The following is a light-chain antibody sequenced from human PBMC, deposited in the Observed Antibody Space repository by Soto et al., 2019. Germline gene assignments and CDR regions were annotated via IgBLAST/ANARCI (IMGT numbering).Light chain of an antibody. V-gene: IGLV2-14*01. J-gene: IGLJ1*01. CDR3: SSYTSSSTHV. CDR1: KNEKGGYNY. CDR2: DVS. Sequence: QSLLNQPGPLLGSPWQSINNSCTGTKNEKGGYNYVSWHQQHPGKVPKLMIYDVSKRPSGVSNRFSGSKSGDTASLTISGLQAEDEADYYCSSYTSSSTHVFGSGTKVTVL.